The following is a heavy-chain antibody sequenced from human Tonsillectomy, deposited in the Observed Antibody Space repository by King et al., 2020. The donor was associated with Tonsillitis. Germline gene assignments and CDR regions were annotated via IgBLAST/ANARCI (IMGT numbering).Heavy chain of an antibody. CDR2: IQNDGSSE. V-gene: IGHV3-30*02. CDR3: AKDHTVVVVVLPDY. D-gene: IGHD3-22*01. Sequence: QLVQSGGGVVQPGGSLRLSCEASAFSFGIYGMHWVRQAPGKGLEGLEFIQNDGSSENYADSVRGRFTVSRDNSKNTLYLQMNSLTAEDTAVYYCAKDHTVVVVVLPDYWGRGSLVTVSS. J-gene: IGHJ4*02. CDR1: AFSFGIYG.